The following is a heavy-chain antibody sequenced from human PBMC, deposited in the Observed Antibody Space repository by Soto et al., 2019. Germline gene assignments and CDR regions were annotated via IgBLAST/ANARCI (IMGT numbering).Heavy chain of an antibody. Sequence: PGGSLRLSCVASGFTFSDHYMTWIRQAPGKGLEWLSYISTSSSYTNYADSVKGRFTISRDNAKNTLYLQMNSLRAEDTAVYFCARDTNYYASGSGVDFWGQGTLVTVSS. V-gene: IGHV3-11*06. J-gene: IGHJ4*02. D-gene: IGHD3-10*01. CDR1: GFTFSDHY. CDR3: ARDTNYYASGSGVDF. CDR2: ISTSSSYT.